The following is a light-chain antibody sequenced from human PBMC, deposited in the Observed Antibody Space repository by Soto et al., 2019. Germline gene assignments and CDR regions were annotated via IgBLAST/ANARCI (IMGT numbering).Light chain of an antibody. CDR3: QSYDSSLSGGV. Sequence: QSVLTQPPSVSGAPGQRVTISCTGSSSNIGAGYDGHWYQQLPGTAPKLLIYGNSNRPSGVPDRFSGSKSGTSASLAITGLRAQDEADYYCQSYDSSLSGGVFGGGTKVTVL. V-gene: IGLV1-40*01. J-gene: IGLJ3*02. CDR1: SSNIGAGYD. CDR2: GNS.